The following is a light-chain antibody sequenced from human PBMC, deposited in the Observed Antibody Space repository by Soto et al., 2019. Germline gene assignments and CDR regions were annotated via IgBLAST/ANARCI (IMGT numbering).Light chain of an antibody. CDR3: QQRSNWPWT. Sequence: EIVLTQSPATLSLSPGEGATLSCRASQSVTTYLAWYQQKPGQAPRLLIYDASNRATGIPVRFSDSGSGTDFTLTITSLEPEDFAVYYCQQRSNWPWTFGQGTKVEIK. CDR2: DAS. J-gene: IGKJ1*01. V-gene: IGKV3-11*01. CDR1: QSVTTY.